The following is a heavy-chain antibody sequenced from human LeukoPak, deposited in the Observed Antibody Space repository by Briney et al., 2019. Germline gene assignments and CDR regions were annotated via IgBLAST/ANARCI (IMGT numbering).Heavy chain of an antibody. D-gene: IGHD5-18*01. J-gene: IGHJ4*02. CDR2: IYYSGST. V-gene: IGHV4-59*01. CDR3: ARASGYSYGFHY. Sequence: KPSETLSLTCTVSGGSISSYYWSWIRQPPGKGLEWIGYIYYSGSTNYNPSLKSRVTISVDRSKNEFSLKLRPVTAADTAVYYCARASGYSYGFHYWGQGTLVTVSS. CDR1: GGSISSYY.